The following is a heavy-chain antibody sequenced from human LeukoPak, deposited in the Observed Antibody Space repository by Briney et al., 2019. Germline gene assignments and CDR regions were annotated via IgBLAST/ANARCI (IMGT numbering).Heavy chain of an antibody. J-gene: IGHJ4*02. CDR3: ARDSSDTSGLQPTDY. CDR1: GFTFDDYA. D-gene: IGHD3-22*01. CDR2: INWNSDSI. Sequence: GESLRLSCAVSGFTFDDYAMHWVRQVPGKGLEWVSGINWNSDSIGYAVRGRFTISRDNAKNSLYLQMNSLRVEDTALYYCARDSSDTSGLQPTDYWGQGTLVTVSS. V-gene: IGHV3-9*01.